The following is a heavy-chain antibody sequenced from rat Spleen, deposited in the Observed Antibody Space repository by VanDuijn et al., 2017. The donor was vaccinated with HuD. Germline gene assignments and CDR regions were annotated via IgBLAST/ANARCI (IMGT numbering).Heavy chain of an antibody. CDR3: TREDWVLDV. D-gene: IGHD4-2*01. CDR1: GFIFRKYD. Sequence: EVQLVESGGGLVQPGRSLKISCTASGFIFRKYDMAWVRQAPTKGLEWVATISYDGSKTYYRDSVKGRFTISRDNAKSTLYLQMDSLRSEDTATYYCTREDWVLDVWGQGASVTVSS. J-gene: IGHJ4*01. CDR2: ISYDGSKT. V-gene: IGHV5-29*01.